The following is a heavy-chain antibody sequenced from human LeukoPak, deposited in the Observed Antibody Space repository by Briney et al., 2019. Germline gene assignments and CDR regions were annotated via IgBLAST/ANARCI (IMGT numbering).Heavy chain of an antibody. CDR2: ISSASNTI. CDR1: GFTFSDYY. V-gene: IGHV3-11*04. Sequence: PGGSLRLSCAASGFTFSDYYMSWIRQAPGKGLEGVSYISSASNTIYYADSVKGRFTISRDNAKNSLYLQMNSLRAEDTAMYYCARDGWFGDYNWFDPWDQGTLVTVSS. CDR3: ARDGWFGDYNWFDP. D-gene: IGHD3-10*01. J-gene: IGHJ5*02.